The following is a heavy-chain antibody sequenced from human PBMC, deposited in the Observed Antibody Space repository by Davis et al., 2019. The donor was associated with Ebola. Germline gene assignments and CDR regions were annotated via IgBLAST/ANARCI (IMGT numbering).Heavy chain of an antibody. V-gene: IGHV4-4*07. CDR1: GGSISSYY. Sequence: PSETLSLTCTVSGGSISSYYWSWIRQPAGKGLEWIGRIYTSGSTNYNPSLKSRVTISVDTSKNQFSLKLSSVTAADTAVYYCARDGDDYVWGSYRTGGERWFDPWGQGTLVTVSS. J-gene: IGHJ5*02. D-gene: IGHD3-16*02. CDR2: IYTSGST. CDR3: ARDGDDYVWGSYRTGGERWFDP.